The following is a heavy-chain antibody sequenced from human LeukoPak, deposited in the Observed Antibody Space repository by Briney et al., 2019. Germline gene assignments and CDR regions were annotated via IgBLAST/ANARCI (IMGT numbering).Heavy chain of an antibody. CDR3: AKGIVGPTNSWLDY. V-gene: IGHV3-23*01. D-gene: IGHD1-26*01. CDR2: ISGSLGNT. Sequence: GASLRLSCAASGFHFSSYAMSWVRQAPGKGLEWVAAISGSLGNTYYADAVKGRFTISRDNSRDTLHMQMNSLRVEDTAVFYCAKGIVGPTNSWLDYWGQGILVTVSS. J-gene: IGHJ4*02. CDR1: GFHFSSYA.